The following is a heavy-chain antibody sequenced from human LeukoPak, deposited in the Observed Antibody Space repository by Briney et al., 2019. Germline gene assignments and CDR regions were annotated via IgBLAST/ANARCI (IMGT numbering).Heavy chain of an antibody. Sequence: ASVKVSCKASGYTFTSYAMHWVRQAPGQRLEWMGWINAGNGNTKYSQKFQGRVTITRDTSASTAYMELSSLRSEDTAVYYCARDHNIVTPFDYWGQGTLVTVSS. D-gene: IGHD5-12*01. V-gene: IGHV1-3*01. J-gene: IGHJ4*02. CDR1: GYTFTSYA. CDR3: ARDHNIVTPFDY. CDR2: INAGNGNT.